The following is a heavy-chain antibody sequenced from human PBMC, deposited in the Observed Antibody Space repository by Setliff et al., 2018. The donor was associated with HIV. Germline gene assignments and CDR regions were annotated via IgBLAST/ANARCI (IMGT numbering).Heavy chain of an antibody. D-gene: IGHD3-22*01. J-gene: IGHJ3*02. CDR1: GGSISSSSYY. CDR2: IYYSGST. Sequence: SETLSRTCTVSGGSISSSSYYWGWIRQPPGRGREWRGSIYYSGSTSYTPSLKSRVTISVDTCKDQFSLKLSSVTAADTAVYYCAGPRSYYDSSGYDAFESWGQGTMVTVSS. V-gene: IGHV4-39*01. CDR3: AGPRSYYDSSGYDAFES.